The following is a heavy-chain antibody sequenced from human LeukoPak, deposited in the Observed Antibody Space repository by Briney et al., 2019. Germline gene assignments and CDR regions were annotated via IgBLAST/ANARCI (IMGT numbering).Heavy chain of an antibody. CDR2: ISASGGST. Sequence: GGSLRLSCAASGFTFSSYAMNWVRQAPGKGLEWVSGISASGGSTYYADSVKGRFTISRDNSKNTLWLQMNSLRAEDTAVYYCAKWMRRDGYNFYDWGQGTLVTVSS. CDR3: AKWMRRDGYNFYD. J-gene: IGHJ4*02. D-gene: IGHD5-24*01. CDR1: GFTFSSYA. V-gene: IGHV3-23*01.